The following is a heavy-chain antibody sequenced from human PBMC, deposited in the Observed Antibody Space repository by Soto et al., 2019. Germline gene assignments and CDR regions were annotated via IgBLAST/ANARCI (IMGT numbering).Heavy chain of an antibody. D-gene: IGHD3-22*01. CDR2: IKSKTDGGTT. Sequence: GGSLRLSCAASGFTFSNAWMNWVRQAPGKGLEWVGRIKSKTDGGTTDYAAPVKGRFTISRDDSKNTLYLQMNSLKTEDTAVYYCTTDSYDSSGYYLPYYYYYGMDVWGQGTTVTVSS. CDR1: GFTFSNAW. CDR3: TTDSYDSSGYYLPYYYYYGMDV. V-gene: IGHV3-15*07. J-gene: IGHJ6*02.